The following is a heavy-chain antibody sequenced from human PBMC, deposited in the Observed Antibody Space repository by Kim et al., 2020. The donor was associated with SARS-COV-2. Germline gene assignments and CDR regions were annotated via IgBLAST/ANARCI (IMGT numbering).Heavy chain of an antibody. CDR1: GYSFTSYW. Sequence: GGSLRLSCKGSGYSFTSYWIGWVRQMPGKGLEWMGIIYPGDSDTRYSPSFQGQVTISADKSISTAYLQWSSLKASDTAMYYCARLLGSSSWYWFDPWGQGTLVTVSS. J-gene: IGHJ5*02. D-gene: IGHD6-13*01. CDR2: IYPGDSDT. CDR3: ARLLGSSSWYWFDP. V-gene: IGHV5-51*01.